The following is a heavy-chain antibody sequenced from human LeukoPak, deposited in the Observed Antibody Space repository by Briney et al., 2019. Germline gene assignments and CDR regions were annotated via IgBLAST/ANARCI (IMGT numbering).Heavy chain of an antibody. CDR1: GGSISSYY. CDR3: ARGSLYDAFDI. V-gene: IGHV4-59*01. J-gene: IGHJ3*02. Sequence: SETLSLTCTVSGGSISSYYWSWIRQPPGKGLEWIGYIYYSGSTNYNPSLKSRVTVSVDTSKNQFSLKLSSVTAADTAVYYCARGSLYDAFDIWGQGTMVTVSS. CDR2: IYYSGST.